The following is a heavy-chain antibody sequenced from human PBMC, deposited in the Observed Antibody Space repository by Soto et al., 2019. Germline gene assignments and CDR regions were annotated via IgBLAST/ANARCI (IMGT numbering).Heavy chain of an antibody. CDR1: GIIFEAHA. D-gene: IGHD3-16*01. V-gene: IGHV3-33*01. CDR3: VRVRNNNDKRLYV. CDR2: IWYGGTT. Sequence: QEVLVESGGGVVRPGSSLRLSCVTSGIIFEAHAFHWVRQATGKGLEWVALIWYGGTTYYEDSVEGRFSIYRDNSRKTVFIQMNHLRPEYSGVYYCVRVRNNNDKRLYVWGQGTTVSDSS. J-gene: IGHJ6*02.